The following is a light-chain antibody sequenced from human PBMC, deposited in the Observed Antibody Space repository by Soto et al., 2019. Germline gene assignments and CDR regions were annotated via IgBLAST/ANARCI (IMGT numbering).Light chain of an antibody. CDR3: QHYISYSQT. CDR1: QSISSW. V-gene: IGKV1-5*03. J-gene: IGKJ1*01. CDR2: KAS. Sequence: DIPLTQSPSTLSASVGDRVTITCRAIQSISSWLAWYQQKPGKAPKLLIYKASSLESGVPSRFSGSGSGTEFTLTISSLQPDDFATYYCQHYISYSQTFGQGTKVDI.